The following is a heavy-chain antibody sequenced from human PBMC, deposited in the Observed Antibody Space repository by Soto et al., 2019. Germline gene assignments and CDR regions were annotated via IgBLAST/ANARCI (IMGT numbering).Heavy chain of an antibody. CDR3: ARDGIVVPAGTPDY. J-gene: IGHJ4*02. Sequence: GGSLRLSCAASGFTFSSYSMNWVRQAPGKGLEWVSSISSSSSYIYYADSVKGRFTISRDNAKNSLYLQMNSLRAEDTAVYYCARDGIVVPAGTPDYWGQGTLVTVSS. D-gene: IGHD2-2*01. CDR2: ISSSSSYI. V-gene: IGHV3-21*01. CDR1: GFTFSSYS.